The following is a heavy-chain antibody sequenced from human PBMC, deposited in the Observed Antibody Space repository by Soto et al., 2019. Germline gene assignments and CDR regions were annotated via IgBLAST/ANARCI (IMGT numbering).Heavy chain of an antibody. Sequence: QVQLVESGGGVVQPGRSLRLSCAASGFTFSSYGMHWVRQAPGKGLEWVAVIWYDGSNKYYADSVKGRFTISRDNSKNTLYLQMNSLRAEDTAVYYWAREGIVVVPAANYYYDGMDVWGQGTTVTVSS. CDR1: GFTFSSYG. CDR2: IWYDGSNK. J-gene: IGHJ6*02. D-gene: IGHD2-2*01. CDR3: AREGIVVVPAANYYYDGMDV. V-gene: IGHV3-33*01.